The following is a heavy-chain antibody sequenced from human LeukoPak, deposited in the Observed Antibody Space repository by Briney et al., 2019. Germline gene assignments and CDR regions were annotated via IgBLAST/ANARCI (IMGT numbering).Heavy chain of an antibody. Sequence: SVKVSCKASGGTFSSYAISWVGQAPGQGLEWMGRIIPILGIANYAQKFQGRVTITADKSTSTAYMELSSLRSEDTAVYYCARDQRSGYDYYYGMDVWGQGTTVTVSS. CDR2: IIPILGIA. D-gene: IGHD3-3*01. V-gene: IGHV1-69*04. CDR3: ARDQRSGYDYYYGMDV. J-gene: IGHJ6*02. CDR1: GGTFSSYA.